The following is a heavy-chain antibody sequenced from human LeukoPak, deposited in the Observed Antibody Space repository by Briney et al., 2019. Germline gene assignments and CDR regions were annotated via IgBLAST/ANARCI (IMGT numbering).Heavy chain of an antibody. J-gene: IGHJ4*02. D-gene: IGHD1-26*01. CDR3: ARDITSGSYFDY. CDR2: ISYDGSNK. V-gene: IGHV3-30-3*01. Sequence: GRSLRLSCAASGFTFSSYAMHWVRQAPGKGLEWVAVISYDGSNKYYADSVKGRFTIPRDNSKNTLYLQMNSLRAEDTAVYYCARDITSGSYFDYWGQGTLVTVSS. CDR1: GFTFSSYA.